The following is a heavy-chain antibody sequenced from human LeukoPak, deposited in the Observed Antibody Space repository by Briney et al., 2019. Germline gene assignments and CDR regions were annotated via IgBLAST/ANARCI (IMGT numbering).Heavy chain of an antibody. CDR1: GYTFTGYY. CDR2: INPNSGGT. J-gene: IGHJ4*02. Sequence: SVKVSCKASGYTFTGYYMHWVRQAPGQGLEWMGWINPNSGGTNYAQKFQGRVTMTRDTSISTAYMELSRLRSDDTAVYYCARGRGLRFLEWLFGYWGQGTLVTVSS. D-gene: IGHD3-3*01. CDR3: ARGRGLRFLEWLFGY. V-gene: IGHV1-2*02.